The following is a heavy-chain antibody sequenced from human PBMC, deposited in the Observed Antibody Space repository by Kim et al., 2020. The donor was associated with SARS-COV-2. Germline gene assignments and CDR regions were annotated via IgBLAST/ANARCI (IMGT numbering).Heavy chain of an antibody. CDR1: GFTFDDYA. V-gene: IGHV3-9*01. D-gene: IGHD6-19*01. CDR2: ISWNSGSI. CDR3: AKGLGGWYGGYYYYGMDV. J-gene: IGHJ6*02. Sequence: GGSLRLSCAASGFTFDDYAMHWVRQAPGKGLEWVSGISWNSGSIGYADSVKGRFTISRDNAKNSLYLQMNSLRAEDTALYYCAKGLGGWYGGYYYYGMDVWGQGTTVTVSS.